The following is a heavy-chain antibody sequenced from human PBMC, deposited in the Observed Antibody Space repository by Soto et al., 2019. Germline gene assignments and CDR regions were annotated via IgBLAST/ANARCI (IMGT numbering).Heavy chain of an antibody. V-gene: IGHV3-13*01. CDR3: AGYGMVGGVGTTNYYGMDV. CDR2: IGTAGDT. D-gene: IGHD3-10*01. J-gene: IGHJ6*02. CDR1: GFTFSSYD. Sequence: PGGSLRLSCAASGFTFSSYDMHWVRQATGKGLEWVSAIGTAGDTYYPGSVKGRFTISRENAKNSLYLQMNSLRAGDTAVYYCAGYGMVGGVGTTNYYGMDVWGQGTTVTVSS.